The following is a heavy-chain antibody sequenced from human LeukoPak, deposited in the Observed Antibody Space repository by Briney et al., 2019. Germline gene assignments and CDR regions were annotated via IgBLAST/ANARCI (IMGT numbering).Heavy chain of an antibody. J-gene: IGHJ4*02. Sequence: GGSLRLSCAASRFSLSTYWMSWVRQAPGKGPEWVANIKQDGSEKNYVDSVKGRFTISRDNARNSLYLQMNSLRAEDTAVYYCAGGGWYQLPWGQGTLVTISS. CDR2: IKQDGSEK. CDR3: AGGGWYQLP. D-gene: IGHD2-2*01. V-gene: IGHV3-7*05. CDR1: RFSLSTYW.